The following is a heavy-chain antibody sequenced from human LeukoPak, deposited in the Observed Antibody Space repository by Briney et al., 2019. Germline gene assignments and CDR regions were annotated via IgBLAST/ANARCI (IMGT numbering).Heavy chain of an antibody. CDR1: GFTFSSYW. CDR2: MKQDGSEI. D-gene: IGHD4-4*01. Sequence: GGSLRLSCAASGFTFSSYWMTWVRQAPGRGLEWVAYMKQDGSEIYYVDSVKGRFTISRDNANNSLYLQMNSLRAEDTALYYCARGGLPLTTVTTKRGTKYWYFDLWGRGTLVTVSS. V-gene: IGHV3-7*01. CDR3: ARGGLPLTTVTTKRGTKYWYFDL. J-gene: IGHJ2*01.